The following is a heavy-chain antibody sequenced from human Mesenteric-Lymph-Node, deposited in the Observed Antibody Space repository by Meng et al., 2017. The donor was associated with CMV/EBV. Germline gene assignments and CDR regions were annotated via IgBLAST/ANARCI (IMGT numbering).Heavy chain of an antibody. J-gene: IGHJ6*02. D-gene: IGHD2-8*01. CDR3: ARFCTNGLCYTPLWGYSFYGMDV. CDR2: ISRSGSTI. V-gene: IGHV3-11*04. Sequence: GGSLRLSCAASGFTFNDYYMSWIRQAPGKGLEWVSYISRSGSTIYYADSVKGRFTISRDNSKNSLYLHMNSLRAEDSAVYYCARFCTNGLCYTPLWGYSFYGMDVWGQGTTVTVSS. CDR1: GFTFNDYY.